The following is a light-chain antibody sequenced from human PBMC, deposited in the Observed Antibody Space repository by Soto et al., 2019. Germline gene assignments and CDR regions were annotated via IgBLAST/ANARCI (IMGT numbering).Light chain of an antibody. J-gene: IGKJ3*01. Sequence: DIVMTQSPDSLAVSLGERATINCKSSQNVLYSSNNKNYLAWYQQKPGQPTKLLIYWASIRESGVPDRFSGSGSGTDFTLTISSLQAEDVAVYYCQQYYSTPFTFGPGTRVDIK. CDR1: QNVLYSSNNKNY. CDR2: WAS. V-gene: IGKV4-1*01. CDR3: QQYYSTPFT.